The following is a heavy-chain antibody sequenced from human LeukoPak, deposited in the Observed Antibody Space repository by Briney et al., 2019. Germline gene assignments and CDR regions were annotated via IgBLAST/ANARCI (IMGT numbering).Heavy chain of an antibody. Sequence: HAGGSLRLSCAASGFTFSSYSMNWVRQAPGKGLEWVSSITSSGGSRNYADSVEGRFTISRDNSKNTLYLQMNSLRAEDTAVYYCANRGGSGSYKYFDYWGQGTLVTVSS. CDR2: ITSSGGSR. CDR3: ANRGGSGSYKYFDY. CDR1: GFTFSSYS. J-gene: IGHJ4*02. V-gene: IGHV3-23*01. D-gene: IGHD3-10*01.